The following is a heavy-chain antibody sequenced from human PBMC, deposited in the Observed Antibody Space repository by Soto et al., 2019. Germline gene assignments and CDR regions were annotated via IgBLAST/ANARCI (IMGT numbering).Heavy chain of an antibody. CDR1: GYTFTSYY. V-gene: IGHV1-46*03. CDR3: ASNFDRSGYDYYYGMDV. Sequence: ASVKVSCKASGYTFTSYYMHWVRQAPGQGLEWMGIINPSGGSTSYAQKFQGRVTMTRDTSTSTVYMELSSLRSEDTAVYYCASNFDRSGYDYYYGMDVWGQGTTVTVSS. J-gene: IGHJ6*02. D-gene: IGHD5-12*01. CDR2: INPSGGST.